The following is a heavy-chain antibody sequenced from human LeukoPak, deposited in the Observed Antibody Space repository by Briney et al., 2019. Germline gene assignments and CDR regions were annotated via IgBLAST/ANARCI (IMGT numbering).Heavy chain of an antibody. Sequence: SETLSLTCTVSGGSISSYYWSWIRQPPGKGLEWIGYIYYSGSTNYNPSLKSRGTISVDTAKTQFSLKLSSVTAADTAVYYCARVGPFGVVTLDYWGQGTLVTVSS. CDR3: ARVGPFGVVTLDY. J-gene: IGHJ4*02. V-gene: IGHV4-59*01. CDR2: IYYSGST. CDR1: GGSISSYY. D-gene: IGHD3-3*01.